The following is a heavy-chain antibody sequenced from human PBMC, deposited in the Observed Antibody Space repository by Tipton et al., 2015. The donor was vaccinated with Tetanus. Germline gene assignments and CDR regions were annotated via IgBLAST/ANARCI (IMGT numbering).Heavy chain of an antibody. CDR1: GGSISSYY. CDR2: IYYSGST. J-gene: IGHJ4*02. Sequence: LRLSCTVSGGSISSYYWSWIRQPPGKGLEWIGYIYYSGSTNYNPSLKSRVTISVDTSKNQFSLKLYSVTAADTAVYYCARGDPTNEPLNYWGQGTLVTVSS. D-gene: IGHD1-1*01. V-gene: IGHV4-59*12. CDR3: ARGDPTNEPLNY.